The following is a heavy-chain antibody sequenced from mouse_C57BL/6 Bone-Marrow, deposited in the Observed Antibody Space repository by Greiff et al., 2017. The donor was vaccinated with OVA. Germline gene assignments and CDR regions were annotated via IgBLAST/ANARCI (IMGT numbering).Heavy chain of an antibody. CDR2: IDPSDSET. D-gene: IGHD2-4*01. V-gene: IGHV1-52*01. CDR1: GYTFTSYW. CDR3: ARPFYYDYASWFAY. J-gene: IGHJ3*01. Sequence: QVQLKQPGAELVRPGSSVKLSCKASGYTFTSYWMHWVKQRPIQGLEWIGNIDPSDSETHYNQKFKDKATLTVDKSSSTAYMQLSSLTSEDSAVYYCARPFYYDYASWFAYWGQGTLVNVSA.